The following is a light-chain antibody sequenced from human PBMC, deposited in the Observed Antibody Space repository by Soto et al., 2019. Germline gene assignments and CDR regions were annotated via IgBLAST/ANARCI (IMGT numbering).Light chain of an antibody. J-gene: IGLJ1*01. CDR1: SPNIGSTYD. CDR2: GNT. CDR3: QSYDDSLSVHYV. V-gene: IGLV1-40*01. Sequence: QSVLTQPPSVSGAPGQRVTISCTGSSPNIGSTYDVQWYQQLPGTAPKPLIHGNTDRPSGGPDRFSGSKSGTSASLAITGLQADDEADYYCQSYDDSLSVHYVFGTGTKLTVL.